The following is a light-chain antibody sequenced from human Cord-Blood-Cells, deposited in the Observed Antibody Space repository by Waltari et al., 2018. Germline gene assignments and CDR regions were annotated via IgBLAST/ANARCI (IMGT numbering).Light chain of an antibody. CDR2: RNN. J-gene: IGLJ2*01. CDR1: SSNIGSHY. Sequence: QSVLTQPPSASATPGQRVTISCSGSSSNIGSHYVYWYQQLPGTAPKLLIYRNNQRPSGVPDRFSGSKSGTSASLAISGLRSEDEADYYCAAWDDSLSGVVFGGGTKLTVL. V-gene: IGLV1-47*01. CDR3: AAWDDSLSGVV.